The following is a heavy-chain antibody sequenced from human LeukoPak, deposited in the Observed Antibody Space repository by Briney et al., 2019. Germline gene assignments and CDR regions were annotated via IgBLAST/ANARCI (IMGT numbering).Heavy chain of an antibody. D-gene: IGHD6-13*01. Sequence: PGGSLRLSCAASGFTFSSYSMNWVRQAPGKGLEWVSSISSSSSYIYYADSVKGRFTISRDNAKNSLYLQMNSLRAEDTAVYYCARDSSSWGEYYYYGMDVWGQGTTVTVSS. CDR1: GFTFSSYS. CDR3: ARDSSSWGEYYYYGMDV. CDR2: ISSSSSYI. V-gene: IGHV3-21*01. J-gene: IGHJ6*02.